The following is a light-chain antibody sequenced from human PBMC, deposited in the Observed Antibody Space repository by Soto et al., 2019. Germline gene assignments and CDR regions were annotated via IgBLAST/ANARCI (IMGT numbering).Light chain of an antibody. Sequence: DIQMTQSPSSPSASVGDRVTITCRASQSISSYLNWYQQKPGKAPKLLIYAASSLQSGVPSRFSGSGSGTDFTLTISSLQPEDFATYYCQQSYSTLTFGGGTKVDIK. V-gene: IGKV1-39*01. J-gene: IGKJ4*01. CDR2: AAS. CDR1: QSISSY. CDR3: QQSYSTLT.